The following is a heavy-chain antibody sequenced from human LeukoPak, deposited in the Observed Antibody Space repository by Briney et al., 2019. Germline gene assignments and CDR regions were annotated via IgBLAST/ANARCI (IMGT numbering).Heavy chain of an antibody. J-gene: IGHJ4*02. Sequence: SVKVSCKASGGTFSSYAISWVRQAPGQGLEWMGRIIPIFGIANYAQEFQGRVTITADKSTSTAYMELSSLRSEDTAVYYCASPREDTAMGQFDYWGQGTLVTVSS. CDR2: IIPIFGIA. CDR3: ASPREDTAMGQFDY. V-gene: IGHV1-69*04. D-gene: IGHD5-18*01. CDR1: GGTFSSYA.